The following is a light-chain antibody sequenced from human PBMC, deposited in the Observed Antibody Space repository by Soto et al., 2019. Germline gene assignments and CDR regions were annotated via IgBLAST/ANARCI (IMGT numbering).Light chain of an antibody. CDR3: QQYNNWPSIT. V-gene: IGKV3D-15*01. CDR1: QSISSRY. J-gene: IGKJ5*01. CDR2: GAS. Sequence: EIVLTQSQGTLSLSPGKRATLSYRASQSISSRYLALYQQTPGQATRLLMYGASSRANAIPARFSGSGSGTEFTLTIRSLQSEDFAFYYCQQYNNWPSITFGQGTRLEI.